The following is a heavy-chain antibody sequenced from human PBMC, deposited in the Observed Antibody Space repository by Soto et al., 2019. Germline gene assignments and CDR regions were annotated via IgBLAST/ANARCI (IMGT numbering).Heavy chain of an antibody. CDR1: GFTFSSYA. CDR3: ARDLGRYYFDY. V-gene: IGHV3-30-3*01. CDR2: ISYDGSNK. Sequence: QVQLVESGGGVVQPGRSLRLSCAASGFTFSSYAMHWVRQAPGKGLEWVAVISYDGSNKYYADSVKGRFTISRDNSKNTLYLQMNSLRAEDTAVYYCARDLGRYYFDYWGQGTLVTVSS. J-gene: IGHJ4*02.